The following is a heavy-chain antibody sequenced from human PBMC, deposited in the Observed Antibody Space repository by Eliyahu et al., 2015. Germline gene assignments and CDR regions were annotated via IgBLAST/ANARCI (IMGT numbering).Heavy chain of an antibody. J-gene: IGHJ6*02. CDR1: GFSLTTSGMC. CDR2: IDXDDDR. Sequence: QVTLRESGPALVKPTQTLTLTCTFPGFSLTTSGMCVSWMRQPPGKALEWLAFIDXDDDRYYSTSLKTTLTISKDTSKNQVVLTMTNMDPVDTATYYCARIREAXVAGIIYYYXGMDVWGQGTTVTVSS. CDR3: ARIREAXVAGIIYYYXGMDV. V-gene: IGHV2-70*01. D-gene: IGHD6-19*01.